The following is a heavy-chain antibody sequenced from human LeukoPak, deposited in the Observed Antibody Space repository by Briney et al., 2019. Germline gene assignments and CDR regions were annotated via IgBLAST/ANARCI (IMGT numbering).Heavy chain of an antibody. CDR2: ISVSSDDI. Sequence: GGSLRLSCAASRFIFDDYAMHWVRQTPEKGLEWVSGISVSSDDIIYADSVKGRFTISRDNAKNSLYLQMDSLRTEDTAFYYCTKRRNLVHPFDFWGQGTLVTVSS. V-gene: IGHV3-9*01. J-gene: IGHJ4*02. CDR1: RFIFDDYA. CDR3: TKRRNLVHPFDF.